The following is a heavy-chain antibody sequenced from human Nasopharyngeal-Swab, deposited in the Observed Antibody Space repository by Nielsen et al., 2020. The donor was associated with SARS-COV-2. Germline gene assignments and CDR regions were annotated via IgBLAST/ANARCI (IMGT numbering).Heavy chain of an antibody. V-gene: IGHV4-34*01. CDR2: INHSGST. J-gene: IGHJ5*02. D-gene: IGHD2-2*01. CDR3: ARIPAAGGFDP. CDR1: GGSFSGYY. Sequence: SDTLSPTCAVYGGSFSGYYWSWIRQPPGKGLEWIGEINHSGSTNYNPSLKSRVTISVDTSKNQFSLKLSSVTAADTAVYYCARIPAAGGFDPWGQGTLVTVSS.